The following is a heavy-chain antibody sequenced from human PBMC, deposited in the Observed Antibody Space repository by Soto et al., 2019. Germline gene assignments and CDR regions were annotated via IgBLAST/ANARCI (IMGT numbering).Heavy chain of an antibody. CDR1: GGSITNYY. D-gene: IGHD2-21*02. CDR2: IYYSGTT. V-gene: IGHV4-59*08. J-gene: IGHJ4*02. CDR3: ATAPGPY. Sequence: PSETLSLTCTVSGGSITNYYWSWIRQPPGKGLEWIGYIYYSGTTNYNPSLKSRVTISVDTSKNQFSLKLSSVTAGDTAVYYCATAPGPYWGQGTLVTVSS.